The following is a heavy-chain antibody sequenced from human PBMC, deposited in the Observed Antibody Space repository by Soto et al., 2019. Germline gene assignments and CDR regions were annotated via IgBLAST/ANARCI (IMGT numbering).Heavy chain of an antibody. CDR1: GGSISSNW. V-gene: IGHV4-4*02. CDR2: IDHSGTA. D-gene: IGHD3-22*01. Sequence: QVQLQESGPGLVKPSETLSLTCSVSGGSISSNWWSWVRQPPGNGLEWIGEIDHSGTANYNPSLKSRVNISVYKSKNQWSLNMNSLTAADPAVYYSACYKALATMRGFDYWSLGSLFTVSS. J-gene: IGHJ4*02. CDR3: ACYKALATMRGFDY.